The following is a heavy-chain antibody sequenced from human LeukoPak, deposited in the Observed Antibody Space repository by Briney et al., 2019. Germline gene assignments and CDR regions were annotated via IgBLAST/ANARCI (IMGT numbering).Heavy chain of an antibody. CDR3: ANFKYDFWRGYIHDAFDI. CDR1: GFTFSDYY. D-gene: IGHD3-3*01. V-gene: IGHV3-11*01. CDR2: ISSSGSTI. Sequence: GGSLRLSCVASGFTFSDYYMSWIRQAPGKGLEWVSYISSSGSTIYYADSVKGRFTISRDNAKNSLYLQMNSLRAEDTAVYYCANFKYDFWRGYIHDAFDIWGQGTSVTVSS. J-gene: IGHJ3*02.